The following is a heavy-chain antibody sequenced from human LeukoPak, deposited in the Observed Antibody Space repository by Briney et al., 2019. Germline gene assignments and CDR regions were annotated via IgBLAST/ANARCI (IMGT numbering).Heavy chain of an antibody. Sequence: GRSLRLSCAASGFTFSSYAMHWVRQAPGKGLEWVAVISYDGSNKYYADSVKGRFTISRDNSKNTLYLQMNSLRAEDTAVYYCAMGFSSGTPGYWGQGTLVTVSS. CDR3: AMGFSSGTPGY. CDR1: GFTFSSYA. CDR2: ISYDGSNK. V-gene: IGHV3-30-3*01. J-gene: IGHJ4*02. D-gene: IGHD1-26*01.